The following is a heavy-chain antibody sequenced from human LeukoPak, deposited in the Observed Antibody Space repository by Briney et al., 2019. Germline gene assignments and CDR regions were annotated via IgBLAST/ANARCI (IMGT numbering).Heavy chain of an antibody. J-gene: IGHJ5*02. CDR3: ARAPYCSSTSCYVAVTPWFDP. D-gene: IGHD2-2*01. Sequence: GASVKVSCKASGYTFTGYDMHWVRQAPGQGLEWMGWINPNSGGTNYAQKFQGRVTMTRDTSISTAYMELSRLRSDDTAVYHCARAPYCSSTSCYVAVTPWFDPWGQGTLVTVSS. V-gene: IGHV1-2*02. CDR1: GYTFTGYD. CDR2: INPNSGGT.